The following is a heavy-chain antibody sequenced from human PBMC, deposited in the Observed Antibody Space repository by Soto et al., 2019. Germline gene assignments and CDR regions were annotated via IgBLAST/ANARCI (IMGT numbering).Heavy chain of an antibody. D-gene: IGHD3-10*01. J-gene: IGHJ4*02. V-gene: IGHV4-59*01. Sequence: SETLSLTCTVSGGSISSYYWSWIRQPPGKGLEWIGYIYYSGSTNSNPSLKSRATISVDTSKNQFSLKLSSVTAADTAVYYCARVAELLWFGELRYYFDYWGQGTLVTVS. CDR3: ARVAELLWFGELRYYFDY. CDR1: GGSISSYY. CDR2: IYYSGST.